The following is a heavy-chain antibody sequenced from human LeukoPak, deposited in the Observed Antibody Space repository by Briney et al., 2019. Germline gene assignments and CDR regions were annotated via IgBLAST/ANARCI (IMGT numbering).Heavy chain of an antibody. V-gene: IGHV4-59*11. CDR1: GGSIRNHH. D-gene: IGHD2-8*01. Sequence: PSETLSLTCSVSGGSIRNHHWTWIRQSPGKGLEWIGHVFFTEGTNYSPSLRGRITISADRSKNQIYLKLGSVTAADTAAYYCARELYHFDRWGQGALVTVSS. J-gene: IGHJ4*02. CDR2: VFFTEGT. CDR3: ARELYHFDR.